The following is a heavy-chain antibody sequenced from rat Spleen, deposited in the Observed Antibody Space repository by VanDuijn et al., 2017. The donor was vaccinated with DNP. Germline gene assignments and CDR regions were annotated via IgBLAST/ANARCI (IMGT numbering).Heavy chain of an antibody. D-gene: IGHD4-3*01. CDR2: INKDSRTI. CDR1: GFNFNDYW. Sequence: EVKLVESGGGLVQPGRSLKLSCEASGFNFNDYWMGWVRQAPGKGLEWIAEINKDSRTIKYTPSLKDKLTISRDNAQKTMYLQMSKLGSEDTAIYYCVREGFGVDYWGQGVMVTVSS. V-gene: IGHV4-2*01. J-gene: IGHJ2*01. CDR3: VREGFGVDY.